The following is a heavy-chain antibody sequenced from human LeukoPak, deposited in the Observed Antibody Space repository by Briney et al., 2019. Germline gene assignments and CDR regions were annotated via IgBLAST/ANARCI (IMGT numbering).Heavy chain of an antibody. D-gene: IGHD6-6*01. Sequence: GGSLRLSCEASGFTFDDCAMHWVRQPPGKGLEGVSGISWNSGSIDYADSVKGRFTISRDNAKNSLYLQMNSLRAEDMALYYCTKAIGAAREGNAFDIWGQGTMVTVSS. CDR1: GFTFDDCA. CDR2: ISWNSGSI. J-gene: IGHJ3*02. V-gene: IGHV3-9*03. CDR3: TKAIGAAREGNAFDI.